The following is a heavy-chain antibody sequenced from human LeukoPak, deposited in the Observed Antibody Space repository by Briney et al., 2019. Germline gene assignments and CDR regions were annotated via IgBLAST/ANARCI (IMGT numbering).Heavy chain of an antibody. D-gene: IGHD2-2*01. CDR3: ARSPLWVVVVPATMVAFDI. Sequence: SETLSLTCTVSGGSISSGGYYWSWIRQQPGKGLEWIGYIYYSGSTYYNPSLKSRVTISVDTSKNQFSLKLSSVTAADTAVYYCARSPLWVVVVPATMVAFDIWGQGTMVTVSP. CDR2: IYYSGST. CDR1: GGSISSGGYY. J-gene: IGHJ3*02. V-gene: IGHV4-31*03.